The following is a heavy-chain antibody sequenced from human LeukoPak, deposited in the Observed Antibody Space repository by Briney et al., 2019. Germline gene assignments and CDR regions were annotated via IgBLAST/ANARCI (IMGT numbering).Heavy chain of an antibody. D-gene: IGHD6-13*01. CDR1: EFTFSNAW. CDR3: ARETAAGTGPGAFDI. V-gene: IGHV3-15*01. J-gene: IGHJ3*02. Sequence: PGGSLRLSCAASEFTFSNAWMSWVRQAPGKGLEWVGRIKSKTDGGTTDYAAPVKGRFTISRDDSKNTLYLQMNSLRAEDTAVYYCARETAAGTGPGAFDIWGQGTMVTVSS. CDR2: IKSKTDGGTT.